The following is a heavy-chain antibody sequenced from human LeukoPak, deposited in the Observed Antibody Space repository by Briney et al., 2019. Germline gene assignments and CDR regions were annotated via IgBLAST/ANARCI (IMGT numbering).Heavy chain of an antibody. J-gene: IGHJ4*02. Sequence: KPSETLSLTCTVSGYSISSGYYWGWIRQPPGKGLEWIGSIYHSGSTYYNPSFKSRVTISVDTSKNQFSLKLSSVTAADTAVYYCARDDLVVPAANPDDYWGQGTLVTVSS. V-gene: IGHV4-38-2*02. D-gene: IGHD2-2*01. CDR3: ARDDLVVPAANPDDY. CDR1: GYSISSGYY. CDR2: IYHSGST.